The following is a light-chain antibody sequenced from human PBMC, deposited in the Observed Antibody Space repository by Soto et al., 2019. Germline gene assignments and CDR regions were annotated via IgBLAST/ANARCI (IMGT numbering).Light chain of an antibody. Sequence: DVQMTQSPSTLSASVGDRVTITCRASQSISSWLAWYQQKPGKAPKLLIYKASTLKSGVPSRFSGSGSGTDFTLSINRLEPEDFAVYYCQKYGSSPPITFGQGTRLEIK. J-gene: IGKJ5*01. CDR1: QSISSW. V-gene: IGKV1-5*03. CDR3: QKYGSSPPIT. CDR2: KAS.